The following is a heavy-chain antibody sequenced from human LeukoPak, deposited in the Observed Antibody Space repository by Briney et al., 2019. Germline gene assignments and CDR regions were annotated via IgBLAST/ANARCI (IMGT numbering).Heavy chain of an antibody. D-gene: IGHD2-2*01. CDR2: IYYSGST. CDR3: ARHVSRYQDAFDI. Sequence: SETLSLTCTVSGGSISSSSYYWGWLRPPPGKGLEWIGSIYYSGSTYYNPSLKSRVTISVDTSKNQFSLKLSSVTAADTAVYYCARHVSRYQDAFDIWGQGTMVTVSS. V-gene: IGHV4-39*01. J-gene: IGHJ3*02. CDR1: GGSISSSSYY.